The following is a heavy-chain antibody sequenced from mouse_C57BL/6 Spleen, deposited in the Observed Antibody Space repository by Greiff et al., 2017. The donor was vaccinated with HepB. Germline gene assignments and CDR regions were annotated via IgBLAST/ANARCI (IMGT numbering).Heavy chain of an antibody. J-gene: IGHJ2*01. CDR3: ASALITTVVAPDY. V-gene: IGHV1-64*01. CDR1: GYTFTSYW. Sequence: QVQLQQPGAELVKPGASVKLSCKASGYTFTSYWMHWVKQRPGQGLEWIGMIHPNSGSTNYNEKFKSKATLTVDNSSSTSYMQLSSLTSEDSAVYYCASALITTVVAPDYWGQGTTLTVSS. CDR2: IHPNSGST. D-gene: IGHD1-1*01.